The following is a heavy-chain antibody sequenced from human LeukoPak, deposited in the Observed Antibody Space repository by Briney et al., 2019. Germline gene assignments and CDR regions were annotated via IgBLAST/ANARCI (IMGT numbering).Heavy chain of an antibody. J-gene: IGHJ6*04. CDR3: VKDQDGYDPSYGMDV. CDR2: ISSNGGST. CDR1: GFTFSSYA. V-gene: IGHV3-64D*06. D-gene: IGHD5-12*01. Sequence: GGSLRLSCSASGFTFSSYAMHWVRQAPGKGLEYVSAISSNGGSTYYADSVKGRFTISRDNSKNTLYLQMSSLRAEDTAVYYCVKDQDGYDPSYGMDVWGKGTTVTVSS.